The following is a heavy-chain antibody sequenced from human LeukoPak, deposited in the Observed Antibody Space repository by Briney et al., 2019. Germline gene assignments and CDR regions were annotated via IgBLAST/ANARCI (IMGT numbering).Heavy chain of an antibody. D-gene: IGHD3-3*01. V-gene: IGHV4-39*07. CDR1: GGSISSSSYY. CDR2: IYYSGST. CDR3: ARSLRVLRFLEWLLDWFDP. Sequence: SETLSLTCTVSGGSISSSSYYWGWIRRPPGKGLEWIGSIYYSGSTYYNPSLKSRVTISVDTSKNQFSLKLSSVTAADTAVYYCARSLRVLRFLEWLLDWFDPWGQGTLVTVSS. J-gene: IGHJ5*02.